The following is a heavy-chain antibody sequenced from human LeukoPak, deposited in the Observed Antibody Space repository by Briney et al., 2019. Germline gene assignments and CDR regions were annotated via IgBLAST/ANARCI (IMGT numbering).Heavy chain of an antibody. V-gene: IGHV4-30-4*01. CDR2: IYYSGST. Sequence: SQTLSLTCTVSGGSISSGDYYWSWIRQPPGKGLEWIGYIYYSGSTYYNPSLKSRVTISVDTSKNQFSLKLSSVTAADTAVYYCARDLPWGAYCGGDCPGGWFDPRGQGTLVTVSS. J-gene: IGHJ5*02. D-gene: IGHD2-21*02. CDR3: ARDLPWGAYCGGDCPGGWFDP. CDR1: GGSISSGDYY.